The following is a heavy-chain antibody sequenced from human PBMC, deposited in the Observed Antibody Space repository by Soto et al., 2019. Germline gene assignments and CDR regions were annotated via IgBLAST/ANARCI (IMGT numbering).Heavy chain of an antibody. CDR3: ARGHYGSPTGYFYC. Sequence: GRSLRLPCAACGLTLSRSYMSWVRQAPGKGLEWVSIIFSGGSTYYAGSVKDRFTISRDNSKNTLYLQMNSLRAEDTAVYYCARGHYGSPTGYFYCLGQGTLVTVSS. V-gene: IGHV3-66*01. D-gene: IGHD3-10*01. J-gene: IGHJ4*02. CDR2: IFSGGST. CDR1: GLTLSRSY.